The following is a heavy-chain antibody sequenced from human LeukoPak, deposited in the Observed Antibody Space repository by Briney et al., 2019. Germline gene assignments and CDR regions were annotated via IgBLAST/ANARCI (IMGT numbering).Heavy chain of an antibody. CDR2: ISSSSSYI. J-gene: IGHJ4*02. CDR1: GFTFSSYS. Sequence: GGSLRLSCAASGFTFSSYSMTWVRQAPGKGLEWVTSISSSSSYIYYADSVKGRFTISRDNAKNSLYLQMNSLRAEDTAVYYCARAPGISSSTSCFGYWGQGTLVTVSS. D-gene: IGHD2-2*01. V-gene: IGHV3-21*01. CDR3: ARAPGISSSTSCFGY.